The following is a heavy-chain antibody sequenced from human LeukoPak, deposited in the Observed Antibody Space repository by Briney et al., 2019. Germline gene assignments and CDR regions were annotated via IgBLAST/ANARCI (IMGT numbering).Heavy chain of an antibody. J-gene: IGHJ4*02. CDR3: ARGSLSYYFHY. CDR1: GGSISSYY. D-gene: IGHD3-16*02. Sequence: PSETLSLTCTVSGGSISSYYWSWIRQPPGKGLEWIGYIYYSGSTNYDLSLKSRVTISVDTSKNQFSLKLSSVTAADTAVYYCARGSLSYYFHYWGQGTLVTVSS. CDR2: IYYSGST. V-gene: IGHV4-59*01.